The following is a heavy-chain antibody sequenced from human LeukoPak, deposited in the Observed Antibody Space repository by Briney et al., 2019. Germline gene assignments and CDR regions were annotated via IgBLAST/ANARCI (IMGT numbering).Heavy chain of an antibody. CDR3: ARGTGPGYYHY. Sequence: GGSLRLSCAASGFTFSTYNMHWVRQAPGKGLEWVSSISGTSRSTYIYYADSVKGRFTISRDNAENSLYLQMNSLRAEDTAVYYCARGTGPGYYHYWGQGTLVTVSS. V-gene: IGHV3-21*01. J-gene: IGHJ4*02. CDR1: GFTFSTYN. CDR2: ISGTSRSTYI.